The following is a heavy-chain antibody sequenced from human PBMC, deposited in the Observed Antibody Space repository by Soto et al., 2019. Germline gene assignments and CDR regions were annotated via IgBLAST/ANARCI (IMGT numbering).Heavy chain of an antibody. Sequence: SETLSLTCTVSGGSISSGGYYWSWIRQHPGKGLEWIGYIYYSGSTYYNPSLKSRVTISVDTSKNQFSLKLSSVTAADTAVYYCARLWSETRGAIGDFVIDIRGQGTMDTVSS. V-gene: IGHV4-31*03. D-gene: IGHD3-16*01. CDR2: IYYSGST. CDR3: ARLWSETRGAIGDFVIDI. J-gene: IGHJ3*02. CDR1: GGSISSGGYY.